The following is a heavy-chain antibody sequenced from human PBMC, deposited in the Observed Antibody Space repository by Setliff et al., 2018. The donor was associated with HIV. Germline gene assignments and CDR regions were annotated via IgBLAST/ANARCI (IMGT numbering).Heavy chain of an antibody. Sequence: KPSETLSLTCTVSDVSIISSSYYWGWIRQSPGKGLEWIGSINYSGSSYYNPSLKSRVTISVGTSKNQFSLKVSSVTAADTAVYYCAGLKSIAANRLWWDYYDMDVWGQGTTVTVSS. CDR1: DVSIISSSYY. J-gene: IGHJ6*02. CDR2: INYSGSS. CDR3: AGLKSIAANRLWWDYYDMDV. V-gene: IGHV4-39*07. D-gene: IGHD6-6*01.